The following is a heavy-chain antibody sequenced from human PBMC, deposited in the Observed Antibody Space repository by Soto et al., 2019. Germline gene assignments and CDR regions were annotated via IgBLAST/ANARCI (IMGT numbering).Heavy chain of an antibody. J-gene: IGHJ4*02. V-gene: IGHV3-30*03. CDR2: ISYDGSNK. Sequence: QVQLVESGGGVVQPGRSLILSCAASGFTLSSCGMHWVRQAPGKGLEWVAVISYDGSNKYYADSVKGRFTISRDNSKSTLYLQMNSLRTEDTAVYYCACPEDQASGEGADYWGQGTLVTVSS. CDR3: ACPEDQASGEGADY. D-gene: IGHD6-19*01. CDR1: GFTLSSCG.